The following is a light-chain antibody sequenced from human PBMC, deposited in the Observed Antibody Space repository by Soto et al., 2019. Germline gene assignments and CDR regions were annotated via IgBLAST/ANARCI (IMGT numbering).Light chain of an antibody. CDR1: QSVSSR. CDR2: GAS. V-gene: IGKV3-20*01. CDR3: LRYAHLSPIP. Sequence: DIVLTQSPGTLSLSPGERATLSCRASQSVSSRLAWYQQRPGQAPRLLISGASSRATGIPDRFSGSGSGTDFTPTISRLEPEVLAMCECLRYAHLSPIPLGQGTRLEIK. J-gene: IGKJ5*01.